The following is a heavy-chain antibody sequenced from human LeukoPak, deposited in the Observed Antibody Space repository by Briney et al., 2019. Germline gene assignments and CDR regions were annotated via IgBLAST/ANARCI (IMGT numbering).Heavy chain of an antibody. J-gene: IGHJ6*02. D-gene: IGHD1-1*01. CDR1: GDSISGYY. V-gene: IGHV4-34*01. CDR3: ARDLELRYYYYGMDV. Sequence: SETLSLTCTVSGDSISGYYWSWIRQPPGKGLEWIGEINHSGSTNYNPSLKSRVTISVDTSKNQFSLKLSSVTAADTAVYYCARDLELRYYYYGMDVWGQGTTVTVSS. CDR2: INHSGST.